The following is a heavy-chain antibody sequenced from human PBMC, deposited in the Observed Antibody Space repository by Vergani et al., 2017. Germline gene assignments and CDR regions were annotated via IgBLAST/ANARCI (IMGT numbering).Heavy chain of an antibody. V-gene: IGHV1-46*01. CDR1: GYTFTSYY. CDR2: INPSGGST. J-gene: IGHJ5*02. CDR3: ARGRDPSLYYDFWSGYSTRGANWFDP. Sequence: QVQLVQSGAEVKKPGASVKVSCKASGYTFTSYYMHWVRQAPGQGLEWMGIINPSGGSTSYAQKFQGRVTMTRDTSTSTVYMELSSLRSEDTAVYYCARGRDPSLYYDFWSGYSTRGANWFDPWGQGTLVTVSS. D-gene: IGHD3-3*01.